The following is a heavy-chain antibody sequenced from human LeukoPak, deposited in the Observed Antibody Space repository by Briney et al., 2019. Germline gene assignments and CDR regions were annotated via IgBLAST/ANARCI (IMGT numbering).Heavy chain of an antibody. D-gene: IGHD3-9*01. CDR2: IYSGGST. V-gene: IGHV3-53*01. J-gene: IGHJ5*02. CDR3: ARAPYDILTGYYFNWFDP. Sequence: GGSLRLSCAASGFTVSSNYMSWVRQAPGKGLEWVSVIYSGGSTYYADSVKGRFTISRDNSKNTLYLQVSSLRAEDTAVYYCARAPYDILTGYYFNWFDPWGQGTLVTVSS. CDR1: GFTVSSNY.